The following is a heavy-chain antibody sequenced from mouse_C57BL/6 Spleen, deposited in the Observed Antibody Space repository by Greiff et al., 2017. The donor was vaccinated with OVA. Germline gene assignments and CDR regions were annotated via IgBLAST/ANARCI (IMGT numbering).Heavy chain of an antibody. CDR3: ARGSSYDFDY. Sequence: EVQRVESGAGLVKPGGSLKLSCAASGFTFSSYAMSWVRQTPEQRLEWVATISDGGSYTYYPDNVKGRFTISRDNATNNLYLQLSHLKSEDTAMYYCARGSSYDFDYWGQGTTLTVSS. J-gene: IGHJ2*01. D-gene: IGHD1-1*01. CDR2: ISDGGSYT. CDR1: GFTFSSYA. V-gene: IGHV5-4*01.